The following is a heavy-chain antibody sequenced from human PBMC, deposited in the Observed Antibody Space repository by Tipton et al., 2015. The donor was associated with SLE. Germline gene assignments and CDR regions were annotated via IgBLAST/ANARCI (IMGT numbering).Heavy chain of an antibody. J-gene: IGHJ4*02. CDR1: GGSISSSSYY. CDR2: IYYSGST. V-gene: IGHV4-39*07. Sequence: TLSLTCTVSGGSISSSSYYWGWIRQPPGKGLEWIGSIYYSGSTYYNPSLKSRVTISVDTSKNQFSLKLSSVTAADTAVYYCAVDSSNYAYFGYWGQGTLVTDSS. CDR3: AVDSSNYAYFGY. D-gene: IGHD4-11*01.